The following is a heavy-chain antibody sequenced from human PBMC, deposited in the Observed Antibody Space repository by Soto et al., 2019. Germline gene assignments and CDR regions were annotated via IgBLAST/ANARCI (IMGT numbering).Heavy chain of an antibody. J-gene: IGHJ5*02. D-gene: IGHD2-15*01. CDR1: GGSISSYY. Sequence: SETLSLTCTVSGGSISSYYWSWIRQPPGKGLEWIGYIYYSGSTNYNPSLKSRVTISVDTSKNQFSLKLSSVTAADTAVYYCARVLRKTYSWFDPWGQGTLVTVSS. V-gene: IGHV4-59*01. CDR3: ARVLRKTYSWFDP. CDR2: IYYSGST.